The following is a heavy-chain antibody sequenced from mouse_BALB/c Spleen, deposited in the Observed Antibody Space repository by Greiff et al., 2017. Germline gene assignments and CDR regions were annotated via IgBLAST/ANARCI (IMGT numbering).Heavy chain of an antibody. J-gene: IGHJ4*01. CDR3: ARGGAGFYAMDY. Sequence: VQLQQSGAELVRPGTSVKVSCKASGYAFTNYLIEWVKQRPGQGLEWIGVINPGSGGTNYNEKFKGKATLTADKSSSTAYMQLSSLTSDDSAVYFCARGGAGFYAMDYWGQGTSVTVSS. V-gene: IGHV1-54*01. CDR2: INPGSGGT. CDR1: GYAFTNYL. D-gene: IGHD3-3*01.